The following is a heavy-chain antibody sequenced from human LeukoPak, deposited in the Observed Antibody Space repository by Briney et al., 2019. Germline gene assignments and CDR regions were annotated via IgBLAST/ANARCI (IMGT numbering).Heavy chain of an antibody. J-gene: IGHJ4*02. D-gene: IGHD3-22*01. CDR2: IYSGGST. CDR1: GVTVSSNY. CDR3: ARAKVFYYDSSGYPDY. Sequence: PGGSLRLSCAASGVTVSSNYMSWVRQAPGKGLEWGSVIYSGGSTYYADSVKGRFTISRDNAKNSLYLQMNSLRAEDTAVYYCARAKVFYYDSSGYPDYWGQGTLVTVSS. V-gene: IGHV3-53*01.